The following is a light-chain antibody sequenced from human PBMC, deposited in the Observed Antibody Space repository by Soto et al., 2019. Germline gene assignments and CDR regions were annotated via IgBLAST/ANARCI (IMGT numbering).Light chain of an antibody. Sequence: DIQMTQSPSTLSAYVGDRVTITCRASQSISRWLAWYQQKPGKAPKLLIYDASSLESGVPSRFSGSGSETEFTLTISSLKPDDFATYYCLQFHESFVWAFGQGTKVEI. CDR2: DAS. CDR1: QSISRW. J-gene: IGKJ1*01. CDR3: LQFHESFVWA. V-gene: IGKV1-5*01.